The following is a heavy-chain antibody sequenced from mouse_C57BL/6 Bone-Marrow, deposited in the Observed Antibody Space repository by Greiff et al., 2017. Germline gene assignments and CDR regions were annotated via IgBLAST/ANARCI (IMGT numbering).Heavy chain of an antibody. CDR2: IDPSDSYT. J-gene: IGHJ3*01. CDR3: ASNWGFAY. Sequence: VQLQQPGAELVMPGASVKLSCKASGYTFTSYWMHWVKQRPGQGLEWIGEIDPSDSYTNYNQKFKGKSTLTVDKSSSTAYMQLRSLTSEDSAVYYCASNWGFAYWGQGTLVTVSA. V-gene: IGHV1-69*01. CDR1: GYTFTSYW.